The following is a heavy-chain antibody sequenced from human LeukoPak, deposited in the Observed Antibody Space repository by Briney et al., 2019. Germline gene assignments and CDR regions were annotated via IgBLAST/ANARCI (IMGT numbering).Heavy chain of an antibody. Sequence: PGGSLRLSCAASGFTFSDYYMSWIRQAPGKGLEWVSYISSSGSTIYYADSVKGRFTISRDNAKISLYLRMNSLRAEDTAVYYCARTLEYYYDSSGLLDYWGQGTLVTVSS. J-gene: IGHJ4*02. V-gene: IGHV3-11*01. CDR3: ARTLEYYYDSSGLLDY. CDR2: ISSSGSTI. D-gene: IGHD3-22*01. CDR1: GFTFSDYY.